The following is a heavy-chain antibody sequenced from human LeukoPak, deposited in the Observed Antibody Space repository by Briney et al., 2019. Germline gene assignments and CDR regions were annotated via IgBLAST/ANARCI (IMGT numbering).Heavy chain of an antibody. J-gene: IGHJ4*02. D-gene: IGHD1-26*01. CDR2: IIPIFGTA. Sequence: ASVKVSCKASGGTFSSHAINWVRQAPGQGLEWMGGIIPIFGTANYAQKFQGRVTITADESTSTAYMELSSLRSEDTAVYYCASRGSYSKGFDYWGQGTLVTVSS. CDR1: GGTFSSHA. CDR3: ASRGSYSKGFDY. V-gene: IGHV1-69*13.